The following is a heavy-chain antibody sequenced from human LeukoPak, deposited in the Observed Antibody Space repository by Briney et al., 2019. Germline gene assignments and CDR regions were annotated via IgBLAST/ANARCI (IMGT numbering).Heavy chain of an antibody. D-gene: IGHD2-15*01. Sequence: SETLSLTCAVYGGSFSGYYWSWIRQPPGKGLEWIGEINHSGSTNYNPSLKSRVTISVDTSKNQFSLKLSSVTAADTAVYYCARRPPCSGGSRYLKSRNWFDPWGQGTLVTVSS. CDR2: INHSGST. J-gene: IGHJ5*02. V-gene: IGHV4-34*01. CDR1: GGSFSGYY. CDR3: ARRPPCSGGSRYLKSRNWFDP.